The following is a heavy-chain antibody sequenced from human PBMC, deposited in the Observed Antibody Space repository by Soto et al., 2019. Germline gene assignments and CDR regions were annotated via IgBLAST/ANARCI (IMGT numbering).Heavy chain of an antibody. CDR3: AKDRLVAN. CDR1: GFTFSSYG. D-gene: IGHD5-12*01. Sequence: PGGSLRLSCAASGFTFSSYGMHWVRQAPGKGLEWVAVISYDGSNKYYADSVKGRFTISRDNSKNTLYLQMNSLRAEDTAVYYCAKDRLVANWGQGTLVTVS. J-gene: IGHJ4*02. CDR2: ISYDGSNK. V-gene: IGHV3-30*18.